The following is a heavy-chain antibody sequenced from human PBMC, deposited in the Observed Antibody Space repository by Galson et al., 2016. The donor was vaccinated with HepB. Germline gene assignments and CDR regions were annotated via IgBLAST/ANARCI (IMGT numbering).Heavy chain of an antibody. CDR3: ARKDGEAAQNYYYQYYGMDV. CDR2: ISPYSGNT. J-gene: IGHJ6*02. CDR1: GYPFKTYG. V-gene: IGHV1-18*01. D-gene: IGHD6-6*01. Sequence: CKASGYPFKTYGISWVRQAPGQGLEWIGWISPYSGNTNYAQNFQGRVTMTTDTSTSTAYMELRSLRSDDTAVYYCARKDGEAAQNYYYQYYGMDVWGPGTTVSVSS.